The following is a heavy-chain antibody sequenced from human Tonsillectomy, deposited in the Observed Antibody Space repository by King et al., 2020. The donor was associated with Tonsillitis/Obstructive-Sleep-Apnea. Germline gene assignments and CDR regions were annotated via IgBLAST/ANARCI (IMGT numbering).Heavy chain of an antibody. Sequence: VQLVESGGGLVKPGGSLRLSCAASGFTFSDYYMSWIRQAPGKGLEWVSYISSSSSYTNYADSVEGRFTISRDNAKNSLYLQMNSLRAEDTAGYYCASLGPNYGRSHYYYYYMDVWGKGTTVTVSS. CDR1: GFTFSDYY. J-gene: IGHJ6*03. CDR2: ISSSSSYT. D-gene: IGHD4/OR15-4a*01. CDR3: ASLGPNYGRSHYYYYYMDV. V-gene: IGHV3-11*05.